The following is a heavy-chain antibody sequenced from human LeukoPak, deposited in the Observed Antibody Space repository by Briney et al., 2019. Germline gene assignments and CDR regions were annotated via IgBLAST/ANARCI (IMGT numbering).Heavy chain of an antibody. J-gene: IGHJ4*02. Sequence: GGSLRLSCAASGFTFSSYAMSWVRQAPGKGLEWVSAISGSGGSTYYADSVKGRFTISGDNSKNTLYLQMNSLRAEDTAVYYCAKDLRDSSGYYPDYWGQGTLVTVSS. CDR3: AKDLRDSSGYYPDY. D-gene: IGHD3-22*01. V-gene: IGHV3-23*01. CDR1: GFTFSSYA. CDR2: ISGSGGST.